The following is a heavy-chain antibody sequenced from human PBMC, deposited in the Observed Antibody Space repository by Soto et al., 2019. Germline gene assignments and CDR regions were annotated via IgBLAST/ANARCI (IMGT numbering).Heavy chain of an antibody. V-gene: IGHV4-59*01. CDR1: GGSITNYY. CDR2: IYYSGGT. CDR3: ARVGCISTNCYFSSDGRGWFDP. J-gene: IGHJ5*02. Sequence: SETLSLTCTVSGGSITNYYWSWIRQPPGKGLEWIGYIYYSGGTNYNPSLRSRITISVDTSKDQFSLKLSSVTAADTAVYYCARVGCISTNCYFSSDGRGWFDPWGQGTLVTVS. D-gene: IGHD2-2*01.